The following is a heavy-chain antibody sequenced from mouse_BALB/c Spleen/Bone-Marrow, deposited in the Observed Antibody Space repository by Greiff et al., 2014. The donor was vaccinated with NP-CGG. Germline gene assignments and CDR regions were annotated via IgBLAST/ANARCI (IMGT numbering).Heavy chain of an antibody. Sequence: LRLSRATSGFTFTDYYMNWVRQPPGKALEWLGFIRNNANGYTTEYSPSLKGRFTISRDNYQSILYLQRNPLRGEDSATYYCARDKGIVFFDYWGQGTTLTVPP. J-gene: IGHJ2*01. CDR1: GFTFTDYY. CDR2: IRNNANGYTT. CDR3: ARDKGIVFFDY. V-gene: IGHV7-3*02.